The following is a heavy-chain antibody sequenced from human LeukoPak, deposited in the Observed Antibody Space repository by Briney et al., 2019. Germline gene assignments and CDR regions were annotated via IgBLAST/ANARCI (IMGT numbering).Heavy chain of an antibody. CDR2: IKQDGSEK. D-gene: IGHD3-22*01. CDR1: GFTFSSYW. CDR3: AGDDYYDSSGYSRY. Sequence: GGSLRLSCAASGFTFSSYWMSWVRQAPGKGLEWVANIKQDGSEKYYVDSVKGRFTISRDNAKNSLYLQMNSLRAEDTAVYYCAGDDYYDSSGYSRYWGQGTLVTVSS. J-gene: IGHJ4*02. V-gene: IGHV3-7*01.